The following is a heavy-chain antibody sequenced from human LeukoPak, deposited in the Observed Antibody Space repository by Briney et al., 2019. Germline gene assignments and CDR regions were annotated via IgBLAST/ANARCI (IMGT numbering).Heavy chain of an antibody. Sequence: SETLSLTCTVSGGSVSSGDYYWSWIRQPPGKGLEWIGYMYYSGSTYYNPSLKSRATISVDTSKNQFSLKLSSVTAADTAVYYCARPYYYNSRIDPWGQGTLVTVSS. CDR3: ARPYYYNSRIDP. CDR2: MYYSGST. J-gene: IGHJ5*02. V-gene: IGHV4-30-4*01. D-gene: IGHD3-22*01. CDR1: GGSVSSGDYY.